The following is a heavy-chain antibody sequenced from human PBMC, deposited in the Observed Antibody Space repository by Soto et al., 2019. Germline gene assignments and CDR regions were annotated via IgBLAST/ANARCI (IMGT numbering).Heavy chain of an antibody. D-gene: IGHD2-8*01. CDR2: IYYSGST. CDR1: GGSISSSSYY. Sequence: SETLSLTCTVSGGSISSSSYYWGWIRQPPGKGLERIGSIYYSGSTYYNPSLKIRVTISVATSKNQFSLKLSFVTAADTAVYYCARLIYCTNGVCYGGPVVAGTVFDYWGQGTLVTVSS. CDR3: ARLIYCTNGVCYGGPVVAGTVFDY. J-gene: IGHJ4*02. V-gene: IGHV4-39*01.